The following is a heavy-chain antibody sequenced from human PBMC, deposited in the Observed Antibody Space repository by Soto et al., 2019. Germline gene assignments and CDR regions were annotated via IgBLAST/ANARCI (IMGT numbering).Heavy chain of an antibody. D-gene: IGHD1-7*01. Sequence: GGSLRLSCAASGFTFSSYGMHWVRQAPGKGLEWVAVISYDGSNKYYADSVKGRFTISRDNSKNTLYLQMNSLRAEDTAVYYYAKERYRNSTSQNYFDYWGQGTLVTVSS. CDR1: GFTFSSYG. V-gene: IGHV3-30*18. CDR2: ISYDGSNK. CDR3: AKERYRNSTSQNYFDY. J-gene: IGHJ4*02.